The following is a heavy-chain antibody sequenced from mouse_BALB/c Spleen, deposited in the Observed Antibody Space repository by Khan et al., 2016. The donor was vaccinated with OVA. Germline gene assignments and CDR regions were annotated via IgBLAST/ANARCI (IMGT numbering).Heavy chain of an antibody. D-gene: IGHD2-14*01. CDR1: GYTFTTYG. CDR3: ARVGYSGTMDY. V-gene: IGHV9-3-1*01. CDR2: INTYTGEP. J-gene: IGHJ4*01. Sequence: QIQLVQSGPELKKPGVTVKISCKASGYTFTTYGMNWVKQAPGKGLKWMGWINTYTGEPTYVDDFKGRFAFSLENSASTAYLKINNHKNEDTATYFCARVGYSGTMDYWGQGTSVTVSS.